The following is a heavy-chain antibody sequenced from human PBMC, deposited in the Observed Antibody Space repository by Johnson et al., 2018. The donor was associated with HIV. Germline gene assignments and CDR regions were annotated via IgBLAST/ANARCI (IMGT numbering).Heavy chain of an antibody. J-gene: IGHJ3*02. CDR3: ARFENTLSNAFDI. Sequence: VQLVESGGGLVQPGGSLRLSCAASGFTFSSYAMHWVRQAPGKGLEYVSAISSNGGSTYYANSVKGRFTISRDNSKNTLYLQMNSLRAEDTALYYCARFENTLSNAFDIWGQGTMVTVSS. D-gene: IGHD3-10*01. V-gene: IGHV3-64*01. CDR1: GFTFSSYA. CDR2: ISSNGGST.